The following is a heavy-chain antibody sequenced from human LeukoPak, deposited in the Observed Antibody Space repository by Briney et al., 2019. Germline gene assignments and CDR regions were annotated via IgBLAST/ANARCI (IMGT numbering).Heavy chain of an antibody. CDR3: ARAGGWAREDYKGEAFDI. V-gene: IGHV1-18*01. CDR2: ISTYNGNS. D-gene: IGHD6-19*01. J-gene: IGHJ3*02. CDR1: GYTFTNYG. Sequence: ASVKVSCKASGYTFTNYGISWVRPAPAQGLEWMGWISTYNGNSNYAQKLQDRVTMTTDTSTTTDYMDLRSLRSDDTAVYYCARAGGWAREDYKGEAFDIWGQGTMVTVSS.